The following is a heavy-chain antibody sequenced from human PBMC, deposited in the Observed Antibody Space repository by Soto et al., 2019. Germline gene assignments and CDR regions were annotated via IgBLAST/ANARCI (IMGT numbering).Heavy chain of an antibody. CDR3: ARVLRKSTGIFHYYYYGMEV. D-gene: IGHD2-2*01. CDR2: ISAYNGNT. V-gene: IGHV1-18*04. J-gene: IGHJ6*02. Sequence: ASVKVSCNASGYTFTSYGISWVRQAPGQGLEWMGWISAYNGNTNYAQKLQGRVTMTTDTSTSTAYMELRSLRSDDTAVYYCARVLRKSTGIFHYYYYGMEVWGQGTTGTVSS. CDR1: GYTFTSYG.